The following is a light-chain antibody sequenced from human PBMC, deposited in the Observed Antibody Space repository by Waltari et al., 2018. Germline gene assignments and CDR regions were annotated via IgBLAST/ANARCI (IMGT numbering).Light chain of an antibody. V-gene: IGKV4-1*01. J-gene: IGKJ1*01. CDR1: QSVLYSSNNKNY. CDR3: QQYYSDPWT. Sequence: DIVMTQSPDSLAVSLGERATINCKSSQSVLYSSNNKNYLAWYQQRPGQPPKLLIYWASTRESGVPDRFSGSGSGTDFTLIISSLQAEDVAAYYCQQYYSDPWTFGQGTKVEIK. CDR2: WAS.